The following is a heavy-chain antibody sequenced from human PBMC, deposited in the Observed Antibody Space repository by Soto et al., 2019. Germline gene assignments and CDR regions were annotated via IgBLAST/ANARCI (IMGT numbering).Heavy chain of an antibody. J-gene: IGHJ5*02. CDR1: GYTLTELS. Sequence: ASVKVSCKVSGYTLTELSMHWVRQAPGKGLEWMGGFDPEDGETIYAQKFQGRVTMTEDTSTDTAYMELSSLRSEDTAVYYCARDARITMVRGVISWFDPWGQGTLVTVSS. CDR2: FDPEDGET. V-gene: IGHV1-24*01. D-gene: IGHD3-10*01. CDR3: ARDARITMVRGVISWFDP.